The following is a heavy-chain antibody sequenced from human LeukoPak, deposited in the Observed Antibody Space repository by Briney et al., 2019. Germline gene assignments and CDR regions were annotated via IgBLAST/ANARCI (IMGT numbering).Heavy chain of an antibody. Sequence: ASVKVSCKASGYTFTGYYMHWVRQAPGQGLEWMGWINPNSGGTNYAQKFQGRVTMTRDTSISTAYMELSRLRSDDTAVCYCASAANTYYYYMDVWGKGTTVTISS. J-gene: IGHJ6*03. CDR3: ASAANTYYYYMDV. CDR1: GYTFTGYY. CDR2: INPNSGGT. V-gene: IGHV1-2*02.